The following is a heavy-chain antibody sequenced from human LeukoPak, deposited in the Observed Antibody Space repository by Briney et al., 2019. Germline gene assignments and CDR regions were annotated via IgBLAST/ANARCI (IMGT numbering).Heavy chain of an antibody. J-gene: IGHJ2*01. D-gene: IGHD3-10*01. CDR3: ARERYYGSGSSSPYWYFDL. Sequence: ASVKVSCKASGYTFTSYGISWVRQAPGQGREWMGWISAYNGNTNYGQKLQGRVTMTTDTSTSTAYMELRSLRSDDTAVYYCARERYYGSGSSSPYWYFDLWGRGTLVTVSS. CDR2: ISAYNGNT. CDR1: GYTFTSYG. V-gene: IGHV1-18*01.